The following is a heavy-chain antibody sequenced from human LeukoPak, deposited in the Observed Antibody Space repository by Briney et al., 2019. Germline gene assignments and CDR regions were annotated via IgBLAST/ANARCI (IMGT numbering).Heavy chain of an antibody. CDR3: AKDVSQWEPPDY. Sequence: GGSLRLSCEASGFSFDDYAMHWVRQAPGKGLEWVAGISRNSYNIAYGDSVKGRFTISRDNSKNTLYLQMNSLRAEDTAIYYCAKDVSQWEPPDYWGQGTLVTVSS. CDR1: GFSFDDYA. V-gene: IGHV3-9*01. J-gene: IGHJ4*02. CDR2: ISRNSYNI. D-gene: IGHD1-26*01.